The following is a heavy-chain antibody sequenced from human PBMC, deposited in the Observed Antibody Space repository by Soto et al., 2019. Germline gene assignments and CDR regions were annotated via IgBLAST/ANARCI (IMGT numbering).Heavy chain of an antibody. CDR3: TREKSGTTGY. D-gene: IGHD1-1*01. J-gene: IGHJ4*02. V-gene: IGHV3-48*01. Sequence: EVQLVESGGGLVQPGGSLRLSCAVSGFTFSSYSMNWVRQAPGKGLEWVSYISSSSSTIYYADSVKGRFTISRDNAKNSLYLQMNSLRAEDTAVYYCTREKSGTTGYWGQGTLVTVSS. CDR1: GFTFSSYS. CDR2: ISSSSSTI.